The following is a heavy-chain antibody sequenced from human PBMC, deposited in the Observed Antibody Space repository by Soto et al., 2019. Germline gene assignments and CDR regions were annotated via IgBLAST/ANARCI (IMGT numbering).Heavy chain of an antibody. J-gene: IGHJ4*02. CDR2: IIPILGIA. CDR1: GGTFSSYT. Sequence: QVQLVQSGAEVKKPGSSVKVSCKASGGTFSSYTISWVRQAPGQGLEWMGRIIPILGIANYAQKFQGRVTITADKATSTAYMELSSLRSEDTAVYYCARSHGNSADYASIDYWGQGTLVTVSS. D-gene: IGHD4-17*01. V-gene: IGHV1-69*02. CDR3: ARSHGNSADYASIDY.